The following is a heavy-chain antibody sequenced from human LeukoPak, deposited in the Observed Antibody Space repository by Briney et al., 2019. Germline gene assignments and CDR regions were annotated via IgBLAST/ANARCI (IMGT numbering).Heavy chain of an antibody. D-gene: IGHD4-17*01. V-gene: IGHV3-23*01. CDR1: GFTFSSYG. Sequence: GGSLRLSCVASGFTFSSYGMTWVRQAPGKGLEWVSTISGSGLSTYYADSVKGRFTISRDNSKNTLYLQMNSLRAEDTAVYYCAKAHYGDGSGAPKSNYYYYMDVWGKGTTVTVSS. CDR3: AKAHYGDGSGAPKSNYYYYMDV. J-gene: IGHJ6*03. CDR2: ISGSGLST.